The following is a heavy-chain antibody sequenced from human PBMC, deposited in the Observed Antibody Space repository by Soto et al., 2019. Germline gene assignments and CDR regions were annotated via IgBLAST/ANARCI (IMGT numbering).Heavy chain of an antibody. CDR3: ARGGLSSGYHVTRKGMDV. J-gene: IGHJ6*02. V-gene: IGHV4-34*01. CDR2: INHSGST. Sequence: PSETLSLTCAVYGGSFSGYYWSWIRQPPGKGLEWIGEINHSGSTNYNPSLKSRVTISVDTSKNQFSLKLSSVTAADTAVYYCARGGLSSGYHVTRKGMDVWGQGTTVTVSS. CDR1: GGSFSGYY. D-gene: IGHD3-22*01.